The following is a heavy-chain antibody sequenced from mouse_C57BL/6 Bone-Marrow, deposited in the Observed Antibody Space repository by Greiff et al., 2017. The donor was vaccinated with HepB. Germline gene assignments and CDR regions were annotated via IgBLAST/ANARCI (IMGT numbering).Heavy chain of an antibody. D-gene: IGHD3-1*01. V-gene: IGHV5-17*01. CDR1: GFTFSDYG. CDR3: ARPLLGAMDY. Sequence: VQLKESGGGLVKPGGSLKLSCAASGFTFSDYGMHWVRQAPEKGLEWVAYISSGSSTIYYADTVKGRFTISRDNAKNTLFLQMTSLRSEDTAMYYCARPLLGAMDYWGQGTSVTVSS. J-gene: IGHJ4*01. CDR2: ISSGSSTI.